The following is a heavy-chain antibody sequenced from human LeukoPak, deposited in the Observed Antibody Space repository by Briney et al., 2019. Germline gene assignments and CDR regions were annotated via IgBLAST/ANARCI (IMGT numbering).Heavy chain of an antibody. D-gene: IGHD3-10*01. CDR2: IYYSGST. CDR1: GYSISSGYY. V-gene: IGHV4-38-2*02. J-gene: IGHJ3*01. CDR3: ARHLFLWFGEPST. Sequence: SSETLSLTCTVSGYSISSGYYWGWIRQPPGKGLEWIGSIYYSGSTYYNPSLKSRVTISVDTSKNQFSLKLSSVTAADTAVYYCARHLFLWFGEPSTWGQGTMVTVSS.